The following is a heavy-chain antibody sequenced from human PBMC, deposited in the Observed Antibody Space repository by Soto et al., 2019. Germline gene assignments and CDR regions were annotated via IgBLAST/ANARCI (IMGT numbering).Heavy chain of an antibody. CDR3: AKDKVYSNYEHYFDY. CDR2: ISWHSGNL. D-gene: IGHD4-4*01. V-gene: IGHV3-9*01. CDR1: GFSFENYA. J-gene: IGHJ4*02. Sequence: EVQLVESGGGLVQPGRSLRLSCAASGFSFENYAMHWVRQAPGKGLEWVSGISWHSGNLGYADSVRGRFTISRDNAENSLYLQMNSLRPEDTGLYYCAKDKVYSNYEHYFDYWGQGTLVTVSS.